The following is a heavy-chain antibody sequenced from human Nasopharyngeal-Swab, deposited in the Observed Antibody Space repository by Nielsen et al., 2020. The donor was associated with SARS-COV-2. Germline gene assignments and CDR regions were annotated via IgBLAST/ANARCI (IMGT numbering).Heavy chain of an antibody. CDR2: LGVGGGPT. J-gene: IGHJ4*02. CDR3: AKALYTTGYYGLLDC. D-gene: IGHD6-19*01. Sequence: GESLKISCAASGFSFSTHAMTWIRQAPGKGLEWVSSLGVGGGPTHYADSVKGRFSISRDNSKNTVFLQMNSLSAGDTALYYCAKALYTTGYYGLLDCWGQGTLVIVSS. V-gene: IGHV3-23*01. CDR1: GFSFSTHA.